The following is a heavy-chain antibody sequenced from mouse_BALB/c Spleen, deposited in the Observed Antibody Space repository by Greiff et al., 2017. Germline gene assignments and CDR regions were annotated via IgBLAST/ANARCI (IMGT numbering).Heavy chain of an antibody. V-gene: IGHV5-17*02. J-gene: IGHJ2*01. CDR2: ISSGSSTI. D-gene: IGHD1-1*01. Sequence: EVKLQESGGGLVQPGGSRKLSCAASGFTFSSFGMHWVRQAPEKGLEWVAYISSGSSTIYYADTVKGRFTISRDNPKNTLFLQMTSLRSEDTAMYYCARNPITTVVAPFDYWGQGTTLTVSS. CDR3: ARNPITTVVAPFDY. CDR1: GFTFSSFG.